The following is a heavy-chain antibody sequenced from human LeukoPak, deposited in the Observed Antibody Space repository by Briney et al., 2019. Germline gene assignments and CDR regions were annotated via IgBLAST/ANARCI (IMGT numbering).Heavy chain of an antibody. J-gene: IGHJ6*03. CDR2: INHSGST. D-gene: IGHD2-2*01. CDR1: GGSFSGYY. CDR3: ARGQRGRYCSSTSCPIRHYYYMDV. V-gene: IGHV4-34*01. Sequence: PSETLSLTCAVYGGSFSGYYWSWIRQPPGKGLEWIGEINHSGSTNYNPSLKSRVTISVDTSKNQFSLKLSSVTVADTAGYYCARGQRGRYCSSTSCPIRHYYYMDVWGKGTTVTVSS.